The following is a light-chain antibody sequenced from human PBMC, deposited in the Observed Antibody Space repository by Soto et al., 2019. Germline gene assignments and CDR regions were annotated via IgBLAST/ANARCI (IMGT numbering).Light chain of an antibody. CDR1: SSDIGNYNL. J-gene: IGLJ2*01. V-gene: IGLV2-23*01. Sequence: QSALTQPAAVSGSPGQSITISCTGTSSDIGNYNLVSWYQQHPDKAPKLMIYEGSKRPSGVSNRVSGSKSGNTASLTLSGLQSEDEADYYCCSYAGGSTWVFGGGTKLTVL. CDR2: EGS. CDR3: CSYAGGSTWV.